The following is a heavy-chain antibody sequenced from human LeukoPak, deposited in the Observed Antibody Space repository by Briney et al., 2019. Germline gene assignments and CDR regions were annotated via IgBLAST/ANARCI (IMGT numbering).Heavy chain of an antibody. D-gene: IGHD2-15*01. CDR3: TRSLDY. J-gene: IGHJ4*02. Sequence: GGSLRLSCAASGFTFSDYWMDWVRQTAGKGLEWVANIKPDGSEIYYVDSVKGRFTISRDNAKNSLYLQMNSLRAEDTAVYYCTRSLDYWGQGTLVTVSS. V-gene: IGHV3-7*02. CDR2: IKPDGSEI. CDR1: GFTFSDYW.